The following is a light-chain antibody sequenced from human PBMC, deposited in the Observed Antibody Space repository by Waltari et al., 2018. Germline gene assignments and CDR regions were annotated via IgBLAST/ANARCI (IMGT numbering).Light chain of an antibody. CDR2: EDD. CDR3: QSYDTTNFWV. V-gene: IGLV6-57*02. J-gene: IGLJ3*02. Sequence: NFILTQHHSVSASPGKTVTISCTGSGGSRASNYVQWYPQRPGSAPITVIYEDDQGPSGVPDRFSGSIDRSSNSASLTISGLETEDEADYYCQSYDTTNFWVFGGGTKLTVL. CDR1: GGSRASNY.